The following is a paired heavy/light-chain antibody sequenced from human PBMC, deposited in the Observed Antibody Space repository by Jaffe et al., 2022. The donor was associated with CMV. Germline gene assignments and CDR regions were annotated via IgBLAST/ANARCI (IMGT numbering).Light chain of an antibody. CDR2: LGS. Sequence: DIVMTQSPLSLPVTPGEPASISCRSSQSLLHSNGYNYLDWYVQKPGKSPQLLIYLGSNRASGVPDRFSGSGSGTDFTLKISRVEAEDVGVYYCMQALQTLWTFGQGTKVEIK. J-gene: IGKJ1*01. CDR3: MQALQTLWT. V-gene: IGKV2-28*01. CDR1: QSLLHSNGYNY.
Heavy chain of an antibody. CDR1: GFTFSSYA. Sequence: EVQLVESGGGLVQPGGSLRLSCAASGFTFSSYAMSWVRLAPGKGLEWVSTISGSATSAYYADSVKGRFTISRDNSKNTLYLQMNSLRADDTALYYCAKSRGTHFDFLTGVDYWGQGTLVTVAS. D-gene: IGHD3-9*01. CDR3: AKSRGTHFDFLTGVDY. V-gene: IGHV3-23*04. J-gene: IGHJ4*02. CDR2: ISGSATSA.